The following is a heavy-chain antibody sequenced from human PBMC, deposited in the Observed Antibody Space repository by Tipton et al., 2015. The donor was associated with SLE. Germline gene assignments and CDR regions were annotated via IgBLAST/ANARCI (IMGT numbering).Heavy chain of an antibody. CDR2: IFTTGSA. Sequence: LRLSCSVSGGSVNTHYWNWIRQPAGKGLEWVGRIFTTGSANYNPSLKSRVTTSVDPSKNELSLKLSSVTAADTAVYYCARFKGSNVFDAFDVWGQGTVVTVSS. J-gene: IGHJ3*01. V-gene: IGHV4-4*07. CDR1: GGSVNTHY. D-gene: IGHD2-15*01. CDR3: ARFKGSNVFDAFDV.